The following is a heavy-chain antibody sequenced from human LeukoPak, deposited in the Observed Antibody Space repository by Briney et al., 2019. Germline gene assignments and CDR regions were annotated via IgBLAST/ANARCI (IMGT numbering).Heavy chain of an antibody. D-gene: IGHD3-10*02. V-gene: IGHV4-39*07. CDR3: ARSDNYVWFDP. Sequence: SETLSLTCTVSGGSISSSSYYWGWIRQPPGKGLEWIGTLYYSGSTYYNPSLKSRVTISVDTSKNQFSLRLSSVTAADTAVYYCARSDNYVWFDPWGQGTLVTVSS. J-gene: IGHJ5*02. CDR2: LYYSGST. CDR1: GGSISSSSYY.